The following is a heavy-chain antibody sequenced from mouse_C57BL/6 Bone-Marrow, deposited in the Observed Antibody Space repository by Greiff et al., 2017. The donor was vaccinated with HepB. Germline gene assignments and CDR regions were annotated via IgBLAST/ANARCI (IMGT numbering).Heavy chain of an antibody. J-gene: IGHJ1*03. CDR1: GFTFSDYY. CDR3: ARERVRYFDV. V-gene: IGHV5-16*01. CDR2: INYDGSST. D-gene: IGHD2-5*01. Sequence: EVMLMESEGGLVQPGSSMKLSCTASGFTFSDYYMAWVRQVPEKGLEWVANINYDGSSTYYLDSLKSRFIISRDNAKNILYLQMSSLKSEDTATYYCARERVRYFDVWGTGTTVTVS.